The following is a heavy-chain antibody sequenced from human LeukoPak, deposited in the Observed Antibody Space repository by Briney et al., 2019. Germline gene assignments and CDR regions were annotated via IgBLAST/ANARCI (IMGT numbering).Heavy chain of an antibody. CDR3: ARVPDPSIAAAGGLDY. CDR1: GGTFSSYA. D-gene: IGHD6-13*01. Sequence: GASVKVSCKASGGTFSSYAISWVRQAPGQGLEWMGWISAYNGNTNYAQKLQGRVTMTTDTSTSTAYMELRSLRSDDTAVYYCARVPDPSIAAAGGLDYWGQGTLVTVPS. CDR2: ISAYNGNT. V-gene: IGHV1-18*01. J-gene: IGHJ4*02.